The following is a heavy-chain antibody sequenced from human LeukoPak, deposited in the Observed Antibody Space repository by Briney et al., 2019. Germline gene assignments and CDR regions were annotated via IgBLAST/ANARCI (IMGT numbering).Heavy chain of an antibody. CDR3: AKRAGYCSGGSCYSSIPYYYGMDV. J-gene: IGHJ6*02. V-gene: IGHV3-23*01. CDR2: ISGSGGST. Sequence: GGSLRLSCPASGFTFSSYAMSWVRQAPGKGLEWVSAISGSGGSTYYADSVQGRFTISRDNSKTTLNLQMNSLRAEDTAVYYCAKRAGYCSGGSCYSSIPYYYGMDVWGQGTTVTVSS. D-gene: IGHD2-15*01. CDR1: GFTFSSYA.